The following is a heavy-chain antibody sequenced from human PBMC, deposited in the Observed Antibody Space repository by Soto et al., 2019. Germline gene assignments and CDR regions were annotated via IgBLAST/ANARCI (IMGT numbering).Heavy chain of an antibody. CDR2: IIGCGDSA. D-gene: IGHD4-17*01. CDR1: GFSFNSYS. CDR3: AKDRGTTTVPFAALQH. Sequence: PGGSLRLSCAASGFSFNSYSMSWVRQAPGKGLEWVAGIIGCGDSAYYADSVKGRFTISRDNSKNTLYLQMNSLGAGDTAIYYCAKDRGTTTVPFAALQHRGPGPLVTLS. V-gene: IGHV3-23*01. J-gene: IGHJ1*01.